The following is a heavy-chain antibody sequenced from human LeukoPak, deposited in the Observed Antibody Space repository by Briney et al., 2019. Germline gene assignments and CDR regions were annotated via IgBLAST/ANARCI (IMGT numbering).Heavy chain of an antibody. Sequence: PGGSLRLSCATSGFTFSSYSMNWVRHAPGKGLEWVSYISSSSTTIYYADSVKGRFTISRDNAKNSLYLQMNSLRAEDTAVYYCARERDYYDSSGYYHYFDYWGQGTLVAVSS. CDR2: ISSSSTTI. CDR1: GFTFSSYS. CDR3: ARERDYYDSSGYYHYFDY. J-gene: IGHJ4*02. D-gene: IGHD3-22*01. V-gene: IGHV3-48*04.